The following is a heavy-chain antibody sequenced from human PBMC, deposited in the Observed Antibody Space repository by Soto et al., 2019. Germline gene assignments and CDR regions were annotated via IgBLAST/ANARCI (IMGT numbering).Heavy chain of an antibody. V-gene: IGHV4-59*01. D-gene: IGHD3-10*01. CDR1: GGSISSYY. CDR2: IYCSGST. Sequence: SETLSLTCTVSGGSISSYYWSWIRQPPGKGLEWIGYIYCSGSTNYNPSLKSRVTISVDTSKNQFSLKLSSVTAADTAVYYCARGRVLWFGENSYYFDYWGQGTLVTVSS. J-gene: IGHJ4*02. CDR3: ARGRVLWFGENSYYFDY.